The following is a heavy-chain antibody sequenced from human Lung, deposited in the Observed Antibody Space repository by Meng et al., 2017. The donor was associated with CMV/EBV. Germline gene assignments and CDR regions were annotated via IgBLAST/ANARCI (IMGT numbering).Heavy chain of an antibody. D-gene: IGHD5/OR15-5a*01. J-gene: IGHJ4*02. Sequence: SCAASGFTFSSYAMHWVRQAPGKGQEWVAIMSYDGSSKLYAGSVQGRFTISRDNFRNTLYLQMDSLRRDDTAVYYCVREGVSVGLGVLDYWGGGXLVTVSS. V-gene: IGHV3-30-3*01. CDR3: VREGVSVGLGVLDY. CDR1: GFTFSSYA. CDR2: MSYDGSSK.